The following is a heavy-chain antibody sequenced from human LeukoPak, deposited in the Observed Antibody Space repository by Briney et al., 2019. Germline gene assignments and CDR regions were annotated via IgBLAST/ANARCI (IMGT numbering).Heavy chain of an antibody. CDR1: GFTVSSNY. CDR3: AKDMRGDYPWGPYDY. J-gene: IGHJ4*02. Sequence: GGSLRLSCAASGFTVSSNYMCWVRQAPGKGLEWVSVIYSGGSTYYADSVKGRFTISRDNSKNTLYLQMNSLRAEDTAVYYCAKDMRGDYPWGPYDYWGQGTLVTVSS. V-gene: IGHV3-66*02. CDR2: IYSGGST. D-gene: IGHD4-17*01.